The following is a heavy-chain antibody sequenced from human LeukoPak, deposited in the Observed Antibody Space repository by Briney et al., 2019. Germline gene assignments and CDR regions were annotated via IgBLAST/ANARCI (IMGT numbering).Heavy chain of an antibody. J-gene: IGHJ5*01. Sequence: ASVKVSCKASGYSFTAYGIAWVRQAPGQGLEWMGWITVYNGNTNYAQKFQDRVTMTTDTPTGTAYMELRSLRSDDTAVYYCARVTLRLGNYYHPHWFDSWGQGALVTVSS. CDR2: ITVYNGNT. D-gene: IGHD3-10*01. CDR3: ARVTLRLGNYYHPHWFDS. CDR1: GYSFTAYG. V-gene: IGHV1-18*01.